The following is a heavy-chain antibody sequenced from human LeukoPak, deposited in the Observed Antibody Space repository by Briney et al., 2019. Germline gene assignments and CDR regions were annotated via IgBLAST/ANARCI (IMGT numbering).Heavy chain of an antibody. J-gene: IGHJ4*02. CDR3: AKDYCRDGNCPFPFLDS. D-gene: IGHD2-15*01. V-gene: IGHV3-23*01. CDR2: ISDSGGST. CDR1: GFTFSNHA. Sequence: GGSLRLSCAASGFTFSNHAMNWVRQAPGKGLEWVSGISDSGGSTYYADSVNGRFTISRDNSKNTVYMQMSSLRAEDTATYYCAKDYCRDGNCPFPFLDSWGQGTQVTVSS.